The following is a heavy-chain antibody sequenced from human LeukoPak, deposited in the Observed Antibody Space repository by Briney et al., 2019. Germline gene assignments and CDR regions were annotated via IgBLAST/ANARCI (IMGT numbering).Heavy chain of an antibody. V-gene: IGHV3-23*01. CDR3: AKDLAAVVLNWFDP. CDR1: GFTFSSYA. J-gene: IGHJ5*02. CDR2: ISGSGGST. D-gene: IGHD6-19*01. Sequence: GGSLRLSCAASGFTFSSYAMSWVRQAPGKGLEWVSAISGSGGSTYYADSVKGRFAISRDNSKNTLYLQMNSLRAEDTAVYYCAKDLAAVVLNWFDPWGQGTLVTVSS.